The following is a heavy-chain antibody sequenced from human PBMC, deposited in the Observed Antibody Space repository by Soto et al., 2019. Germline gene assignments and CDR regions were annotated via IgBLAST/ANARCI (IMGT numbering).Heavy chain of an antibody. J-gene: IGHJ3*01. CDR3: VRETKNALDV. CDR1: GFSFSYSA. CDR2: ISGNGGFT. Sequence: EVQLLESGGGLVQPGGSLRLSCAASGFSFSYSAMSWVRQAPGKGLECVSGISGNGGFTYYADSVKGRFIISRDNSKDTVDLQMNSLRADDTAVYYCVRETKNALDVWGQGTMVTVSS. V-gene: IGHV3-23*01.